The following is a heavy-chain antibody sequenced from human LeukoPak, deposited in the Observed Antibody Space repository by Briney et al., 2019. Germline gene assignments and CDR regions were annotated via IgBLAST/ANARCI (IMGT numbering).Heavy chain of an antibody. D-gene: IGHD3-22*01. Sequence: SETLSLTCTVSRGSISSSSYYWGWLRQPPGKGLEWIGSIYYSGSTYYNPSLKSRVTISVDTSKNQFSLKLSSVTAADTAVYYCASRPFTQTYYYDSSGYSRWPFDYWGQGTLVTVSS. CDR2: IYYSGST. CDR3: ASRPFTQTYYYDSSGYSRWPFDY. CDR1: RGSISSSSYY. V-gene: IGHV4-39*01. J-gene: IGHJ4*02.